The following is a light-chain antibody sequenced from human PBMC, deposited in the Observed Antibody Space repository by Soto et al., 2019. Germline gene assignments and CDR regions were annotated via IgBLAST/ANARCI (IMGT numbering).Light chain of an antibody. Sequence: QSVLTQPASVSGSPGPSITISCTGTSSEFGGYNYVSWYQQHPGKAPKLMIYEVSNRPSGVSNRFSGSKSGNTASLTISGLQAEYEADYYCTSYTSSGTLLFGGGTKLTVL. J-gene: IGLJ2*01. V-gene: IGLV2-14*01. CDR3: TSYTSSGTLL. CDR1: SSEFGGYNY. CDR2: EVS.